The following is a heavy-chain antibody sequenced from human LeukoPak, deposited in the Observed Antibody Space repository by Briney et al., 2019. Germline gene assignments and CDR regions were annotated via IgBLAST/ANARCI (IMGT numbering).Heavy chain of an antibody. CDR2: IYSGGST. CDR1: GFTVSSNY. CDR3: ARDDGAGGPFDY. V-gene: IGHV3-66*01. J-gene: IGHJ4*02. D-gene: IGHD3-10*01. Sequence: GGSLRLSCAVSGFTVSSNYMNWVRQAPGKGLECVSIIYSGGSTYYADSVKGRFSISRDNPKNTLYLQMNSLRAEDTAVYYCARDDGAGGPFDYWGQGTLVSVSS.